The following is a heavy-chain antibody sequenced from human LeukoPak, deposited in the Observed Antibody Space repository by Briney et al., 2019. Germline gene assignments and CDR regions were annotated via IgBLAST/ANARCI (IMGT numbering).Heavy chain of an antibody. V-gene: IGHV3-30*02. CDR1: GFTFSSYG. CDR2: IRYDGSNK. D-gene: IGHD3-9*01. CDR3: ARDGPYYDVLTGYPPFDY. Sequence: PGGSLRLSCAASGFTFSSYGMHWVRQAPGKGLEWVAFIRYDGSNKYYADSVKGRFTISRDSSKNTLYLQMNSLRAEDTAVYYCARDGPYYDVLTGYPPFDYWGQGTLVTVSS. J-gene: IGHJ4*02.